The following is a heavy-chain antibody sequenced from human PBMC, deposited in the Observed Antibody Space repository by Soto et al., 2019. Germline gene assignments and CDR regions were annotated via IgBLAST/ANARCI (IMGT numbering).Heavy chain of an antibody. CDR1: GGSFSGYY. J-gene: IGHJ4*02. CDR3: ARGHGY. Sequence: PSXTLSLTCAVYGGSFSGYYWSWIRQPPGKGLEWIGEINHSGSTNYNPSLKSRVTISVDTSKNQFSLKLSSVTAADTAVYYCARGHGYWGQGTLVTVSS. CDR2: INHSGST. V-gene: IGHV4-34*01.